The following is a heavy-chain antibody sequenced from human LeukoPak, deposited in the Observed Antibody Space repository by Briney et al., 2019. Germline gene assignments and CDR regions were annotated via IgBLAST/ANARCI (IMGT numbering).Heavy chain of an antibody. J-gene: IGHJ5*02. Sequence: ASETLSLTCTVSGVSISSGSYYWSWIRQPAGKGLEWIGRIYTSGSTNYNPSLKSRVTISVDTSKNQFSLKLSSVTAADPAVYYCARTVLLWFGETSWFDPWGQGTLVTVSS. CDR3: ARTVLLWFGETSWFDP. CDR2: IYTSGST. D-gene: IGHD3-10*01. V-gene: IGHV4-61*02. CDR1: GVSISSGSYY.